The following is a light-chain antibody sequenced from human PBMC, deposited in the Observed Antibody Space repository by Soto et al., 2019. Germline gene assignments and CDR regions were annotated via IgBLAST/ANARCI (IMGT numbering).Light chain of an antibody. CDR3: CSSAPESTYV. CDR1: SDDAGAYNS. Sequence: QSVLAQPASVSASPGQSITISCTGTSDDAGAYNSVSCYQHLPHQAPQVILYKGTPRLSRAASRFSGSTSGNAASLTISGLHADDEADYFCCSSAPESTYVFGTGTKVTVL. V-gene: IGLV2-23*01. CDR2: KGT. J-gene: IGLJ1*01.